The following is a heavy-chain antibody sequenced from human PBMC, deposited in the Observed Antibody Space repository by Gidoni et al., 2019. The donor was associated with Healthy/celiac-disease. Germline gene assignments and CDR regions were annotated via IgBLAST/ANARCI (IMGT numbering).Heavy chain of an antibody. CDR2: ISSSGSTK. D-gene: IGHD6-13*01. CDR1: GFTFGSYE. CDR3: ATLPVYRSSWYFDY. J-gene: IGHJ4*02. Sequence: EVQLVESGGGLVQPGGCMRLSCAASGFTFGSYEMNWVRQAPGRGLAWVSYISSSGSTKYYADSVKGLFTISSDNAKTSLYLLMNSLRAEDTAVYYWATLPVYRSSWYFDYWGQGTLVTVSS. V-gene: IGHV3-48*03.